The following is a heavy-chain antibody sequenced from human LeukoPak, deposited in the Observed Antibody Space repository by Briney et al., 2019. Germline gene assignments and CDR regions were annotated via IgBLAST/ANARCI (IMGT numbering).Heavy chain of an antibody. CDR3: ARDKSSSWYSNAFDI. Sequence: PSQTLSLTCTVSGGSISSGSYYWSWIRQPAGKGLEWIGRIYTSGSTNYNPSLKSRVTISVDTSKNQFSLKLSSVTAADTAVYYCARDKSSSWYSNAFDIWGQGTMVTVSS. D-gene: IGHD6-13*01. CDR2: IYTSGST. CDR1: GGSISSGSYY. V-gene: IGHV4-61*02. J-gene: IGHJ3*02.